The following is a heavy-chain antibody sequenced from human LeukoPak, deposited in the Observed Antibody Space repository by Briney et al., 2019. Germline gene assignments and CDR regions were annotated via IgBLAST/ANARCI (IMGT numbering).Heavy chain of an antibody. CDR3: ARAIPGTGY. V-gene: IGHV4-34*01. CDR2: ISPSGAT. J-gene: IGHJ4*02. CDR1: GVSFSGYS. D-gene: IGHD6-13*01. Sequence: PSETLSLTCAVYGVSFSGYSWTWIRQPPGKGLEWIGEISPSGATDYSPSLKSRVTISIDTSKNQFSLNLNSVTAADTAVYYCARAIPGTGYWSQGTLVTVSS.